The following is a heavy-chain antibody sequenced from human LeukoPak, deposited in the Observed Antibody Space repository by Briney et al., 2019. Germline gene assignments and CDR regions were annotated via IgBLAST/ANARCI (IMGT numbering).Heavy chain of an antibody. J-gene: IGHJ6*03. Sequence: GGSLRLSCAASGFTFSGSAMHWVRQASGKGLEWVGRIRSKANSYATVYAASVKGRFTISRDDSKNTAYLQMNSLKTEDTAVYYCTRTSDILTGYTPREAYYYYYHVDVWGKGTTVTISS. CDR1: GFTFSGSA. CDR2: IRSKANSYAT. CDR3: TRTSDILTGYTPREAYYYYYHVDV. D-gene: IGHD3-9*01. V-gene: IGHV3-73*01.